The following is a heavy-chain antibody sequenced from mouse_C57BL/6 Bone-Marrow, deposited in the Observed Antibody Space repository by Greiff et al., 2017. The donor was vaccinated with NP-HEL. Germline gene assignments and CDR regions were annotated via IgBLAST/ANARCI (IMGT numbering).Heavy chain of an antibody. Sequence: DVKLVESGGGLVKPGGSLKLSCAASGFTFSSYAMSWVRQTPEKRLEWVATISDGGSYTYYPDNVKGRFTISRDNAKNNLYLQMSHLKSEDTAMYYCAREGWLPYAMDYWGQGTSVTVSS. CDR2: ISDGGSYT. CDR1: GFTFSSYA. V-gene: IGHV5-4*01. CDR3: AREGWLPYAMDY. J-gene: IGHJ4*01. D-gene: IGHD2-3*01.